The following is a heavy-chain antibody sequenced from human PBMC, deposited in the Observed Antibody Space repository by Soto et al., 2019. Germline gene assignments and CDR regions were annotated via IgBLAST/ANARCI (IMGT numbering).Heavy chain of an antibody. D-gene: IGHD3-22*01. Sequence: ASVNVSCKASGYTFTSYGISWVRQAPRQGLEWMGWISAYNGNTNYAQKLQGRVTMTTDTSTSTAYMELRSLRSDDTAVYYCARGWNYDSSGYLNWFDPWGQGTLVTVSS. CDR1: GYTFTSYG. V-gene: IGHV1-18*04. CDR2: ISAYNGNT. J-gene: IGHJ5*02. CDR3: ARGWNYDSSGYLNWFDP.